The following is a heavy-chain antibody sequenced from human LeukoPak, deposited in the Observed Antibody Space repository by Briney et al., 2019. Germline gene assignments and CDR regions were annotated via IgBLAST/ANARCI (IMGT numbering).Heavy chain of an antibody. CDR1: GFTFRNYW. CDR3: ARLGGETTRFDL. CDR2: IKQDGIVK. V-gene: IGHV3-7*01. Sequence: GGSLRLSCAASGFTFRNYWMSWVRQAPGRGLDWVATIKQDGIVKHHVDSVKGRFTISRDNAEDSLYLQMDSLRVDDTAVYYCARLGGETTRFDLWGQGALVTVSS. J-gene: IGHJ5*02. D-gene: IGHD1-7*01.